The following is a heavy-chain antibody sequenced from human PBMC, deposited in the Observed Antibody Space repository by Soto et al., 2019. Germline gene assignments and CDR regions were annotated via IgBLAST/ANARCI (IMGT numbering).Heavy chain of an antibody. CDR1: GYTFTSYA. CDR2: INAGNGNT. D-gene: IGHD6-6*01. J-gene: IGHJ4*02. Sequence: QVQLVQSGAEVKKPGASVKVSCKASGYTFTSYAMHWVRQAPGQRLEWMGWINAGNGNTKYSQKFQGRVTITRDTSASTAYMELSSLRSEDTAVYYCARDSILTRWSYAAPAFDYWGQGTLVTVSS. V-gene: IGHV1-3*01. CDR3: ARDSILTRWSYAAPAFDY.